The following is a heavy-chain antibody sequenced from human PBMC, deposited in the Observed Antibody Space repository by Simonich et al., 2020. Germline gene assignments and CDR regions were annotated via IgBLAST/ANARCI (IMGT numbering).Heavy chain of an antibody. D-gene: IGHD2-21*02. CDR3: ARDGERYCGGDCYSYFDY. J-gene: IGHJ4*02. V-gene: IGHV3-30*07. CDR1: GFTFSSYA. CDR2: ISYDGSNK. Sequence: QVQLVESGGGVVQPGRSLRLSCAASGFTFSSYAMHWVRQAPGKGLEWVEVISYDGSNKYNADSVKGRFTISRDNSKNTLYLQMNSLRAEDTAVYYCARDGERYCGGDCYSYFDYWGQGTLVTVSS.